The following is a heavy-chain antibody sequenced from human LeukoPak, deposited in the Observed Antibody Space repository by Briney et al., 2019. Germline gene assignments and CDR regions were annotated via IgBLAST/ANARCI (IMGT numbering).Heavy chain of an antibody. J-gene: IGHJ4*02. V-gene: IGHV1-46*01. D-gene: IGHD3-10*01. CDR2: INPSGGST. Sequence: GASVKVSCKASGYTFTGYYMHWVRQAPGQGLEWMGIINPSGGSTSNAQRFQDRVTMTRDTSTSTVYMELSNLRSEDTAVYFCAREGGVLWFGELGYWGQGTLVTVSS. CDR1: GYTFTGYY. CDR3: AREGGVLWFGELGY.